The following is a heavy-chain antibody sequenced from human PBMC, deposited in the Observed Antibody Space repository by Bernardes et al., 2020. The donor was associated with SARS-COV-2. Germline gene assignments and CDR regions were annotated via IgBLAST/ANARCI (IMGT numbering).Heavy chain of an antibody. D-gene: IGHD3-10*01. CDR3: AREISYYGSGSYYTDY. Sequence: ASVKVSCKASGYTFTSYGISWVRQAPGQGLEWMGWISAYNGNTNYAQKLQGRVTMTTDTSTSTAYMELRSLRSDDTAVYYCAREISYYGSGSYYTDYWSQGTLVTVSS. V-gene: IGHV1-18*01. CDR1: GYTFTSYG. J-gene: IGHJ4*02. CDR2: ISAYNGNT.